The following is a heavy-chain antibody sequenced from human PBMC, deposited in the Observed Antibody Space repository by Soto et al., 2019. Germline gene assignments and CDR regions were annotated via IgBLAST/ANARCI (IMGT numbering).Heavy chain of an antibody. J-gene: IGHJ5*02. Sequence: SVKVSCKASGGTFSSYAISWVRQAPGQGLEWMGGIIPIFGTANYAQKFQGRVTITADESTSTAYMELSSLRSEDTAVYYCARAGNKDIVVVPAAVNWFDPWGQGTLVTVSS. CDR3: ARAGNKDIVVVPAAVNWFDP. CDR2: IIPIFGTA. CDR1: GGTFSSYA. D-gene: IGHD2-2*01. V-gene: IGHV1-69*13.